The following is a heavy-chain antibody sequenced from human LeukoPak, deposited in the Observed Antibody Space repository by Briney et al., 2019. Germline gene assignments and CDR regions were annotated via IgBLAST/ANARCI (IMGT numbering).Heavy chain of an antibody. D-gene: IGHD3-16*02. CDR1: GYTFTGYY. J-gene: IGHJ5*02. V-gene: IGHV1-2*02. CDR2: INPNSGGT. CDR3: ARKCDYIWGSYRYYWFDP. Sequence: GASVKVSCKASGYTFTGYYMHWVRQAPGQGLEWMGWINPNSGGTNYAQKFKGRVTMTRDTSISTAYMEVSRLRSDDTAVYYCARKCDYIWGSYRYYWFDPWGQGTLVTVSS.